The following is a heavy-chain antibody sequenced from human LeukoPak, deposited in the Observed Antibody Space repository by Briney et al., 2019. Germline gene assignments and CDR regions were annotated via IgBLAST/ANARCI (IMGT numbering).Heavy chain of an antibody. Sequence: VKPSETLSLTCTVSGGSISSYYWSWIRQPPGKGLEWIGLISDSGNTNYSPSLKSRVTISRDTSKNQFSLKLTSVTAADMALYYCVRRYGSTYGYHFDYWGQGILVTVS. CDR2: ISDSGNT. CDR1: GGSISSYY. CDR3: VRRYGSTYGYHFDY. D-gene: IGHD4-17*01. J-gene: IGHJ4*02. V-gene: IGHV4-59*08.